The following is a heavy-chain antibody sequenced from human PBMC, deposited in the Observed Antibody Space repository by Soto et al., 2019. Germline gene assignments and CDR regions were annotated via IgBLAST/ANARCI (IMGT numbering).Heavy chain of an antibody. V-gene: IGHV3-23*01. Sequence: GGSLRLSCAASGFTFSSYAMSWVRQAPGKGLEWVSAISCSGGSTYYADSVKGRFTISRDNSKNTLYLQMNSLRAEDTAVYYCARKGGDRYSYGYDYFDYWGQGTLVTVSS. J-gene: IGHJ4*02. CDR1: GFTFSSYA. D-gene: IGHD5-18*01. CDR3: ARKGGDRYSYGYDYFDY. CDR2: ISCSGGST.